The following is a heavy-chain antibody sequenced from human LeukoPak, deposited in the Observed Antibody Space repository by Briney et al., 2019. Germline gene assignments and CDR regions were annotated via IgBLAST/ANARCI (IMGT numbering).Heavy chain of an antibody. CDR2: IKEDGSEK. D-gene: IGHD6-6*01. Sequence: GGSLRLSCTASGFTFNRDWTAWVRQAPGKGLEWVANIKEDGSEKNYVDSVKGRFTISRDNAENSLYLQMNSLRAEDTAVYYCARDHLAPNFASYSSSSGTFDSWGQGTLVTASS. CDR3: ARDHLAPNFASYSSSSGTFDS. J-gene: IGHJ4*02. CDR1: GFTFNRDW. V-gene: IGHV3-7*01.